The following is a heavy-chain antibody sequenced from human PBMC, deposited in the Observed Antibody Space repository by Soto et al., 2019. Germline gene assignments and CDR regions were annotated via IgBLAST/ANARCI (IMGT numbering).Heavy chain of an antibody. D-gene: IGHD3-10*01. Sequence: SETLSLTCAVSGGSISSGGYSWSWIRQPPGKGLEWIGYIYHSGSTYYNPSLKSRVTISVDRSKNQFSLKLSSVTAADTAVYYCARDSTMVRGVMAGMDVWGQGTTVTVSS. CDR2: IYHSGST. CDR1: GGSISSGGYS. V-gene: IGHV4-30-2*01. J-gene: IGHJ6*02. CDR3: ARDSTMVRGVMAGMDV.